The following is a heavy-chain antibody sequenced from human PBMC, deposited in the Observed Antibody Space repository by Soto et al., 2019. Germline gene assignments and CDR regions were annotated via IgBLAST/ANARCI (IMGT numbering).Heavy chain of an antibody. J-gene: IGHJ4*02. CDR3: ARYCSGGSCYSSHFDY. D-gene: IGHD2-15*01. CDR1: GGSISSGGYY. Sequence: QVQLQESGPGLVKPSQTLCLTCTVSGGSISSGGYYWSWIRQHPGKGLEWIGYIYYSGSTYYNPSLKSRVTISVDTSKNQFSLKLSSVTAADTAVYYCARYCSGGSCYSSHFDYWGQGTLVTVSS. V-gene: IGHV4-31*03. CDR2: IYYSGST.